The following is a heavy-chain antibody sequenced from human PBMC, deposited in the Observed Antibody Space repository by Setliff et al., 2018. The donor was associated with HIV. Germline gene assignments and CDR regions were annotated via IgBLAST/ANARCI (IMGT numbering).Heavy chain of an antibody. D-gene: IGHD3-22*01. Sequence: GGSLRLSCAASGFTFSNYAMSCVRQAPGEGLEWVSAILSTGERTFYADSVKGRFTISRDNSKNTVYLQMNSLRAEDTAEYYCAKELAASGLGYFDSWGRGILVTVSS. V-gene: IGHV3-23*01. J-gene: IGHJ4*02. CDR3: AKELAASGLGYFDS. CDR2: ILSTGERT. CDR1: GFTFSNYA.